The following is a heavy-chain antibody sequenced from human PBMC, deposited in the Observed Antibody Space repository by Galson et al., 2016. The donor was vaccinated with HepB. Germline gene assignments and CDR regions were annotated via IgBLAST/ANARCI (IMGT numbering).Heavy chain of an antibody. V-gene: IGHV3-30-3*01. J-gene: IGHJ5*02. Sequence: SLRLSCAASGFDFNDSSMHWVRQSPGKGLEWVAGISFDGRNGYYADSVKGRFIISRDSSTKTVYLQMNSLRSKDTAVYYCARSAAGRTATTTLAWGQGILVTVSS. D-gene: IGHD4-17*01. CDR3: ARSAAGRTATTTLA. CDR2: ISFDGRNG. CDR1: GFDFNDSS.